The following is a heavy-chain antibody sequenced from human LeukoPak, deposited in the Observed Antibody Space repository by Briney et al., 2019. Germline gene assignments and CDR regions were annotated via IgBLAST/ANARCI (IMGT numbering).Heavy chain of an antibody. CDR2: IYYSGST. Sequence: SETLSLTCIVSGGSISSHYWSWIRQPPGKGLEYIGYIYYSGSTNYNPSLKSRVTISLDTSKNQFSLKLSSVTAADTAVYYCARRSGVLDSSDYRYYSDYWGQGTLVTVSS. CDR3: ARRSGVLDSSDYRYYSDY. D-gene: IGHD3-22*01. V-gene: IGHV4-59*11. J-gene: IGHJ4*02. CDR1: GGSISSHY.